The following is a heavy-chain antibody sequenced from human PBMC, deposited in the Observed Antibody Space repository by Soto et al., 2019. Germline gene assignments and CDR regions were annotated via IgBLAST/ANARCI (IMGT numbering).Heavy chain of an antibody. J-gene: IGHJ6*03. CDR3: ARLGAGKQWLADYYYYMDV. CDR2: IYYSGST. V-gene: IGHV4-39*07. Sequence: SETLSLTCTVSGGSISSSSYYWGWIRQPPGKGLEWIGSIYYSGSTYYNPSLKSRVTISVDTSKNQFSLKLSSVTAADTAVYYCARLGAGKQWLADYYYYMDVWGKGTTVTVSS. D-gene: IGHD6-19*01. CDR1: GGSISSSSYY.